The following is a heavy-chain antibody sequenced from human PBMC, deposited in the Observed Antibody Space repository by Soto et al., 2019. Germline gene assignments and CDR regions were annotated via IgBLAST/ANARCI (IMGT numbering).Heavy chain of an antibody. CDR3: ARVLQGYYYGMDV. Sequence: QVQLVESGGGVVQPGRSLRLSCAASGFTFSSYAMHWVRQAPGKGLEWVAVISYDGSNKYYADSVKGRFTISRDNSKNTLYLQMNSLRAEDTAVYYCARVLQGYYYGMDVWGQGTTVTASS. CDR2: ISYDGSNK. V-gene: IGHV3-30-3*01. CDR1: GFTFSSYA. D-gene: IGHD4-4*01. J-gene: IGHJ6*02.